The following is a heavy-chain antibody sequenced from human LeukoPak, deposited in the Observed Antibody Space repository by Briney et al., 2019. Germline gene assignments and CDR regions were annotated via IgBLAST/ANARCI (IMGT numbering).Heavy chain of an antibody. D-gene: IGHD2-8*01. Sequence: ASVKVSCKASGYSFASYAMHWVRQAPGQRLEWMGWINPGNGNTKYSQKSQGRVTITRDTSASTAYMELSSLRSEDTAVYYCARDRPPRCTNGVCYEYSEREFDYWGQGTLVTVSS. V-gene: IGHV1-3*01. CDR3: ARDRPPRCTNGVCYEYSEREFDY. CDR1: GYSFASYA. J-gene: IGHJ4*02. CDR2: INPGNGNT.